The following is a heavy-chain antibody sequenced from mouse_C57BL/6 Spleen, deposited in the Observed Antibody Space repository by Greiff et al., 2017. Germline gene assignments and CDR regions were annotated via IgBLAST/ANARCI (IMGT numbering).Heavy chain of an antibody. Sequence: QVQLQQPGAELVRPGSSVKLSCKASGYTFTSYWLDWVKQRPGQGLEWIGNIYPSDSETHYNQKFKDKATLTVDKSSSTAYMQLSSLTSEDSAVYYCARGTTVVAPGFAYGGQGTLVTVSA. CDR1: GYTFTSYW. J-gene: IGHJ3*01. CDR3: ARGTTVVAPGFAY. CDR2: IYPSDSET. D-gene: IGHD1-1*01. V-gene: IGHV1-61*01.